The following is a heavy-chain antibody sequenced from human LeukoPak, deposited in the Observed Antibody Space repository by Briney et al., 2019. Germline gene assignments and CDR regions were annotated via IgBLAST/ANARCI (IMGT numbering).Heavy chain of an antibody. J-gene: IGHJ6*04. CDR3: AELGITMIGGV. V-gene: IGHV3-48*04. CDR2: ISSSGSTI. Sequence: GGSLRLSCAASGFTFRYYTMHWVRQAPGKGLEWVSYISSSGSTIYYADSVKGRFTISRDNAKNSLYLQMNSLRAEDTAVYYCAELGITMIGGVWGKGTTVTISS. D-gene: IGHD3-10*02. CDR1: GFTFRYYT.